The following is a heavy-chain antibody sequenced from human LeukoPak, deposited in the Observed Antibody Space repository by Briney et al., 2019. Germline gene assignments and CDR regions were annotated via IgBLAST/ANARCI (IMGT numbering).Heavy chain of an antibody. CDR3: TTKYYYDSSDYYVIDY. D-gene: IGHD3-22*01. Sequence: ASVKVSCKVSGYTLTGLSMHWARQAPGKGLEWMGTFDPENGETIYAQKFQGRVTMTEDTSTDTAYMELSSLRSEDTAVYYCTTKYYYDSSDYYVIDYWGQGTLVIVSS. V-gene: IGHV1-24*01. J-gene: IGHJ4*02. CDR2: FDPENGET. CDR1: GYTLTGLS.